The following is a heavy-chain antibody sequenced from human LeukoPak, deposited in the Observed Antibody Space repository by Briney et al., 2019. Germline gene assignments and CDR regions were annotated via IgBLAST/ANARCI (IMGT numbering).Heavy chain of an antibody. Sequence: GASVKVSCKASGGTFSSYAISWERQAPGQGLEWMGGIIPIFGTANYAQKLQGRVTMTTDTSTSTAYMELRSLRSDDTAVYYCARGGGYGHENWFDPWGQGTLVTVSS. V-gene: IGHV1-69*05. CDR2: IIPIFGTA. CDR3: ARGGGYGHENWFDP. CDR1: GGTFSSYA. J-gene: IGHJ5*02. D-gene: IGHD5-18*01.